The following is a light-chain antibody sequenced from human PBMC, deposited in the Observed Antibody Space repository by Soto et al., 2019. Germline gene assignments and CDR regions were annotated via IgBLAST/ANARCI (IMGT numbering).Light chain of an antibody. V-gene: IGLV2-14*01. CDR3: SSYTSSSTPYV. CDR1: SSDVGGYNY. J-gene: IGLJ1*01. CDR2: EVS. Sequence: QSALTQPASVSGSPGQSITISCTGTSSDVGGYNYVSWYQQHPGKAPKLMISEVSNRTSGVSNRFSGSKSGNTASLTISGLQAEDEADYYCSSYTSSSTPYVFGTGTKLTVL.